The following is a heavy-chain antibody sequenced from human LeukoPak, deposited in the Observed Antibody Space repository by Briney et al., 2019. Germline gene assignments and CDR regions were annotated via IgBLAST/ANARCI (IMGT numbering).Heavy chain of an antibody. CDR1: GGTFSSYA. CDR2: IIPIFGTA. V-gene: IGHV1-69*13. D-gene: IGHD6-19*01. Sequence: SVKVSCKASGGTFSSYAISWVRQAPGQGLEWMGGIIPIFGTASYAQKFQGRVTITADESTSTAYMELSSLRSEDTAVYYCARAGYSSGWYEPVTRYYYGMDVWGQGTTVTVSS. J-gene: IGHJ6*02. CDR3: ARAGYSSGWYEPVTRYYYGMDV.